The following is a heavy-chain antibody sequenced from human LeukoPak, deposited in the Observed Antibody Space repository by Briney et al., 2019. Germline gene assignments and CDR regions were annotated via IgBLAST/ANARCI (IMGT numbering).Heavy chain of an antibody. D-gene: IGHD1-26*01. V-gene: IGHV4-39*07. Sequence: SETLSLTCIVSGGSISSSRYYWGWIRQPPGKGLEWIGSIYYSGSTYYNPTLKSRVTISVDTSKNQFSLKLSSVTAADTAVYYCARIVEGAFDIWGQGTMVTVSS. J-gene: IGHJ3*02. CDR2: IYYSGST. CDR1: GGSISSSRYY. CDR3: ARIVEGAFDI.